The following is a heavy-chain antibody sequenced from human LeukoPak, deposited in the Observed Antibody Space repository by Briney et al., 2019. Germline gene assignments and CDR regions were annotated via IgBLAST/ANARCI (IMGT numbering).Heavy chain of an antibody. CDR1: GFTFSSYG. J-gene: IGHJ4*02. CDR3: ARDPYSGSYPTYYFDY. Sequence: GGSLRLSCAASGFTFSSYGMHWVRQALGKGLEWVTVIWYDGTNQYYADSVKGRFTISRDNSKNTLYLQMNSLRAEDTAVYYCARDPYSGSYPTYYFDYWGQGTLVTVSP. V-gene: IGHV3-33*01. D-gene: IGHD1-26*01. CDR2: IWYDGTNQ.